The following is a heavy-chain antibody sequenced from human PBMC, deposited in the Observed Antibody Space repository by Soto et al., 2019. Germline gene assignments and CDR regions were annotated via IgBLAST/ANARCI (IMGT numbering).Heavy chain of an antibody. D-gene: IGHD3-22*01. CDR1: GGTFRSYS. J-gene: IGHJ6*02. CDR2: IIPIFDIT. Sequence: QVQLVQSGAEVKKPGSSVKVSCKASGGTFRSYSISWVRQAPGQGLEWMGGIIPIFDITNYAQKFEGRATITADESTSTAYMELSSLGSDDTAVSYCARPDEGGYSSNHHYYYALDVWGQGTTVTV. CDR3: ARPDEGGYSSNHHYYYALDV. V-gene: IGHV1-69*01.